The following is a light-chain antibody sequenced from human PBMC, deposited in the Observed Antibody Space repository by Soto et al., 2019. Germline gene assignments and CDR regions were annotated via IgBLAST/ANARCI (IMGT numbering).Light chain of an antibody. CDR3: QHYNSYGT. V-gene: IGKV1-5*01. J-gene: IGKJ1*01. CDR2: HAS. CDR1: QSISSW. Sequence: DIQVTQSPSTLSASVGDRVTITCRASQSISSWLAWYQQKPGKAPKLLIYHASSLETGVPSRFSGSGSGTEFTLTISSLQPDDFATYYCQHYNSYGTFGQGTKVDIK.